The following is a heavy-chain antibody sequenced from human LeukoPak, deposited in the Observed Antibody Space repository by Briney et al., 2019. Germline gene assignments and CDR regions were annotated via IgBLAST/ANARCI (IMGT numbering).Heavy chain of an antibody. CDR1: GFTFNDFA. Sequence: PGRSLRLSCAASGFTFNDFAMHWVRQTPGKGLEWVSGISWNSGSIGYADSVKGRFTISRDNSKNTLYLQMNSLRAEDTAVYYCAKVGSSSWPQDNWFDPWGQGTLVTVSS. CDR3: AKVGSSSWPQDNWFDP. D-gene: IGHD6-13*01. V-gene: IGHV3-9*01. CDR2: ISWNSGSI. J-gene: IGHJ5*02.